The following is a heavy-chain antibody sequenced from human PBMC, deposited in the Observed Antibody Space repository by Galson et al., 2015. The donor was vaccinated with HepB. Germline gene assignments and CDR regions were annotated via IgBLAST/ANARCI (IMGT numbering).Heavy chain of an antibody. Sequence: SLRLSCAASGFTFSSYSMNWVRQAPGKGLEWVSSITSSSSYIYYADSVRGRFTISRDNAKNSLFLQMNSLRADDTAVYYCVREWSTSLSHDAFDIWGQGTMVTVSS. CDR2: ITSSSSYI. CDR3: VREWSTSLSHDAFDI. CDR1: GFTFSSYS. V-gene: IGHV3-21*01. J-gene: IGHJ3*02. D-gene: IGHD2-2*01.